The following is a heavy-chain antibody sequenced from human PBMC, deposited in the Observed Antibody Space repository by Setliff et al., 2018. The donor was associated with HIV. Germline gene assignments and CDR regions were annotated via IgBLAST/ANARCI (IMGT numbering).Heavy chain of an antibody. V-gene: IGHV3-49*04. Sequence: GGSLRLSCTASGFTFGDFAMSWVRQAPGKGLEWVAFIRSKAYGGTTEYAASVKGRFSISRDDSKSIAYLQMNSLKAEDTAVYYCAKDPRAAVATICDYWGQGTLVTVSS. D-gene: IGHD5-12*01. CDR1: GFTFGDFA. CDR2: IRSKAYGGTT. CDR3: AKDPRAAVATICDY. J-gene: IGHJ4*02.